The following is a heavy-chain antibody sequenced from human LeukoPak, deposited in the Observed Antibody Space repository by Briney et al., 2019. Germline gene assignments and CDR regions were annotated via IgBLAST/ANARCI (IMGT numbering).Heavy chain of an antibody. Sequence: GASVKVSCKASGYTFTCYYMHWVRQAPGQGLEWMGWINPNSGGTNYAQKFQGRVTMTRDTSISTAYMELSRLRSDDTAVYYCARDRFRWNGYYRVGIFDYWGQGTLVTVSS. CDR3: ARDRFRWNGYYRVGIFDY. CDR1: GYTFTCYY. D-gene: IGHD3-3*01. J-gene: IGHJ4*02. CDR2: INPNSGGT. V-gene: IGHV1-2*02.